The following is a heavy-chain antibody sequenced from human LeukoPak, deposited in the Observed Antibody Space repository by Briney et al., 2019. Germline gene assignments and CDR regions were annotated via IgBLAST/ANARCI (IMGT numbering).Heavy chain of an antibody. J-gene: IGHJ6*02. CDR3: ARPSMVRFKYYYGMDV. D-gene: IGHD3-10*01. CDR1: GDSISSSSSY. V-gene: IGHV4-39*01. Sequence: SETLSLTCIVSGDSISSSSSYWGWIRQPPGKGLEWIGSRYYRGSTYYNPSLKSRVTISEDTSKNQLSLKLSSVTAADTAVYYCARPSMVRFKYYYGMDVWGQGTTVTVTS. CDR2: RYYRGST.